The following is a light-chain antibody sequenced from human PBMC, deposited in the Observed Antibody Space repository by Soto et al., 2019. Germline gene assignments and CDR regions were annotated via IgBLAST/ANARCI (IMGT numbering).Light chain of an antibody. CDR3: QQYHGFW. Sequence: DIQLTQSPSFLSASLGDRFTITCRASQGIGSYLAWYQQKPGKAPKLLIYKASTLKSGVPSRFSGSGSGTQFSLIISGLQPEDFATYYCQQYHGFWFGQGTKVDI. CDR1: QGIGSY. J-gene: IGKJ1*01. V-gene: IGKV1-9*01. CDR2: KAS.